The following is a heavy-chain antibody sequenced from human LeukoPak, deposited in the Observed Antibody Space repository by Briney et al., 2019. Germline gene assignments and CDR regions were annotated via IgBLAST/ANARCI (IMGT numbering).Heavy chain of an antibody. CDR3: ARGRQYYIY. V-gene: IGHV3-21*04. CDR2: ISRSGSYI. D-gene: IGHD3-10*01. J-gene: IGHJ4*02. CDR1: GFTFSSYS. Sequence: PGGSLRLSCAASGFTFSSYSMNWVRQAPGKGLEWVSSISRSGSYINYADSAEGRFTISRDNAKNSLYLQMNSLTGEDTAVYYCARGRQYYIYWGQGTQVTVSS.